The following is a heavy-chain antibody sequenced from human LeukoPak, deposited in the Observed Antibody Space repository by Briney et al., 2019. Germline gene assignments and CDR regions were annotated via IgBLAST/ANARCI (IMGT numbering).Heavy chain of an antibody. D-gene: IGHD3-3*01. J-gene: IGHJ5*02. Sequence: PSETLSLTCTVSGYSISSGYYWGWIRQPPGKGLEWIGEINHSGSTNYNPSLKSRVTISVDTSKNQFSLKLSSVTAADTAVYYCARTPYYDFWSGYYRSWFDPWGQGTLVTVSS. CDR2: INHSGST. CDR3: ARTPYYDFWSGYYRSWFDP. CDR1: GYSISSGYY. V-gene: IGHV4-38-2*02.